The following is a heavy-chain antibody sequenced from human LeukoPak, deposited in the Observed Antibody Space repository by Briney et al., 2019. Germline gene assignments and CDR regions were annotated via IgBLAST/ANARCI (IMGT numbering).Heavy chain of an antibody. Sequence: PSETLSLTCTVSSGSISSSSYYWDWIRQPPGKGLEWIGSIYYSGSTYYNPSLKSRVTVSVDTSKNQFSLKLTSGTAADTAVYYCARERVHSYYYYMDVWGKGTTVTISS. CDR1: SGSISSSSYY. J-gene: IGHJ6*03. CDR3: ARERVHSYYYYMDV. D-gene: IGHD1-1*01. V-gene: IGHV4-39*07. CDR2: IYYSGST.